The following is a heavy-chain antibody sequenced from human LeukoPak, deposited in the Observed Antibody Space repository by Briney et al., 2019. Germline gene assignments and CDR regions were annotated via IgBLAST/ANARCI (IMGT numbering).Heavy chain of an antibody. Sequence: PSETLSLTCAVYGGSFSGYYWSWIRQPPGKGLEWIGEINHSGSTNYNPSLKSRVTISVDTSKNQFSLKLSSVTAADTAVYYCAREGDCCTNGVCHFDYWGQGTLVTVSS. V-gene: IGHV4-34*01. CDR2: INHSGST. CDR1: GGSFSGYY. CDR3: AREGDCCTNGVCHFDY. J-gene: IGHJ4*02. D-gene: IGHD2-8*01.